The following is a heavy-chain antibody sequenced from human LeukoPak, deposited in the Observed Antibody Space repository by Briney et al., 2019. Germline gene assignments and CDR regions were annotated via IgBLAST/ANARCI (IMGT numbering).Heavy chain of an antibody. Sequence: PGGSLRLSCAASGFTFSSYGMHWVRQAPGKGLEWVAVIWYDGSNKYYADSVKGRFTISRDNSKNTLYLQMNSLRAEDTAVYYCAKGPYADYYDSSGDDAVDIWGQGTMVTVSS. CDR2: IWYDGSNK. CDR3: AKGPYADYYDSSGDDAVDI. J-gene: IGHJ3*02. D-gene: IGHD3-22*01. V-gene: IGHV3-33*06. CDR1: GFTFSSYG.